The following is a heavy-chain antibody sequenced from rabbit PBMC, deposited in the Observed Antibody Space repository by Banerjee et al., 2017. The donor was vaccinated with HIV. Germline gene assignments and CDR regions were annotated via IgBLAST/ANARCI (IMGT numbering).Heavy chain of an antibody. CDR1: GFDFSSNA. V-gene: IGHV1S40*01. CDR2: IYVGSSGTT. Sequence: QSLEESGGDLVKPGASLTLTCKASGFDFSSNAICWVRQAPGKGLEWVACIYVGSSGTTYYASWAKGRFTISKPSSTTVTLQVTSLTAADTATHFCARGAYGGYAYKLWGPGTLVTVS. D-gene: IGHD6-1*01. J-gene: IGHJ4*01. CDR3: ARGAYGGYAYKL.